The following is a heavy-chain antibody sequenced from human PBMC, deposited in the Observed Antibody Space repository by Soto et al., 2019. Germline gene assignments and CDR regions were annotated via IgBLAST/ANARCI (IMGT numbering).Heavy chain of an antibody. CDR2: IYYSGST. D-gene: IGHD1-26*01. CDR1: GGSISSGGYY. CDR3: ARDQLSVGATVEGYYYYGMDV. J-gene: IGHJ6*02. V-gene: IGHV4-31*03. Sequence: PSETLSLTCTVSGGSISSGGYYWSWIRQHPGKGLEWIGYIYYSGSTYYNPSLKSRVTISVDTSKNQFSLKLSSVTAADTAVYYCARDQLSVGATVEGYYYYGMDVWGQGTTVTVSS.